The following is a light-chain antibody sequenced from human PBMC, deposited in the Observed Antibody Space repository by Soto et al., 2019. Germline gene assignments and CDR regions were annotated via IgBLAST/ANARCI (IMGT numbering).Light chain of an antibody. CDR2: DAS. J-gene: IGKJ4*01. Sequence: EIVLTQSPATLSLSPGERATLSCRACQSVSSYLAWYQQKPGQAPRLLIYDASNMATGIPSRFSGSGSGTDFTLIISRLEPEDFAVYYCQHRCNWPPTLGGGNKVEIK. CDR3: QHRCNWPPT. V-gene: IGKV3-11*01. CDR1: QSVSSY.